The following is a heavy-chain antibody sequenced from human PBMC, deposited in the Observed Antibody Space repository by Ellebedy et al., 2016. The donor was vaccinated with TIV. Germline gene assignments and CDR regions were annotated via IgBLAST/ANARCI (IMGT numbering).Heavy chain of an antibody. V-gene: IGHV3-30*03. J-gene: IGHJ4*02. D-gene: IGHD3-22*01. CDR2: ISYDGSHK. CDR1: GFTITSYG. CDR3: ARASSGSSYWGYDY. Sequence: GESLKISCAASGFTITSYGMHWVRQAPGKGLEWVAVISYDGSHKYYADSVKGRLTISRDNSKNTLYLQMNSLRVEDTAVYFCARASSGSSYWGYDYWGQGTLVTVSS.